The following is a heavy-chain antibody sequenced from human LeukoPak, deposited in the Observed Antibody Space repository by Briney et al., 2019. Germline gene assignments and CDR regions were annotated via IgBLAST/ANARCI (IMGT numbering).Heavy chain of an antibody. CDR1: GYTFTSQW. Sequence: GESLKISCKGSGYTFTSQWIGWVRQMPGKGLEWMGIIYPGDSDTRCSPSFQGQVTISADKSISTAYLQWSSLKASDTAIYYCASGWRREGVNDYWSQGTLVTVSS. J-gene: IGHJ4*02. D-gene: IGHD6-19*01. CDR2: IYPGDSDT. V-gene: IGHV5-51*01. CDR3: ASGWRREGVNDY.